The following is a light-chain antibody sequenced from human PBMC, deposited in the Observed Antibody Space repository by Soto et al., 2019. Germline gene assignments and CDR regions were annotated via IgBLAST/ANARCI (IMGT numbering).Light chain of an antibody. Sequence: HPVLTESPSAAASLGASGKLTCTLSSGHSSYAIAWHQKQPDKGPRYLMKLNSDGSHSKGDGIPDRFSGSSSGAERYLIISGLQYEDEADNYRQTCGTGIQVFGGGTKLDVL. CDR3: QTCGTGIQV. J-gene: IGLJ2*01. CDR1: SGHSSYA. CDR2: LNSDGSH. V-gene: IGLV4-69*01.